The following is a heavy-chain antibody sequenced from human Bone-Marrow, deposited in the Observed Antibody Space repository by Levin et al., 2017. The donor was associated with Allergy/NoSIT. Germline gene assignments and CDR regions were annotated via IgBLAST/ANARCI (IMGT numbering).Heavy chain of an antibody. D-gene: IGHD5-12*01. J-gene: IGHJ4*02. CDR1: RFTFSSYA. Sequence: GGSLRLSCAASRFTFSSYAMSWVRQAPGKGLVWVSTIIGSGSITYYADSVKGRFTISRDNSKNILYLQMNSLRAEDTAVYFCARADIATTIDFDYWGQGTLVSVSS. V-gene: IGHV3-23*01. CDR3: ARADIATTIDFDY. CDR2: IIGSGSIT.